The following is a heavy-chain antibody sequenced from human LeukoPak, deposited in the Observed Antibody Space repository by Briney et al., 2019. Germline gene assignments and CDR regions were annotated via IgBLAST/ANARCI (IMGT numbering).Heavy chain of an antibody. V-gene: IGHV4-39*02. CDR1: GGSISSSSYY. J-gene: IGHJ4*02. D-gene: IGHD5-24*01. CDR3: ARESTEMATIFDY. CDR2: IYYSGST. Sequence: SETLSLTCTVSGGSISSSSYYWGWIRQPPGKGLEWIGSIYYSGSTYYNPSLKSRVTISVDTSKNQFSLKLSSVTAADTAVYYCARESTEMATIFDYWGQGTLVTVSS.